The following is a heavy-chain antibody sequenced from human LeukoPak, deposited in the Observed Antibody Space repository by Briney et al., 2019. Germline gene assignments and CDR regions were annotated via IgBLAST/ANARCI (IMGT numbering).Heavy chain of an antibody. D-gene: IGHD3-22*01. CDR3: ARDKRDSSGYYFDK. CDR1: GFTFSSYA. Sequence: PGGSLRLSCAASGFTFSSYAMSWVRQAPGKGLEWVSGIGGSGGTTSSADSVKGRFTISRDNSKNTLDLQMNSLRAEDTAVYYCARDKRDSSGYYFDKWGQGTLVTVSS. J-gene: IGHJ4*02. CDR2: IGGSGGTT. V-gene: IGHV3-23*01.